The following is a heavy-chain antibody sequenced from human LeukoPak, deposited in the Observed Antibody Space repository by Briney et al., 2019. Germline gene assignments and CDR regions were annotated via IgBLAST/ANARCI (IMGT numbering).Heavy chain of an antibody. J-gene: IGHJ4*02. Sequence: SETLSLTCTVSGGSISSSSYYWGWIRQPPGKGLEWIGSIYYSESTYQNPSLKSRVTISVDTSKNQFSLKLSSVTAADTAVYYCARVDYGSGSYPIDYWGQGTLVTVSS. D-gene: IGHD3-10*01. V-gene: IGHV4-39*07. CDR1: GGSISSSSYY. CDR3: ARVDYGSGSYPIDY. CDR2: IYYSEST.